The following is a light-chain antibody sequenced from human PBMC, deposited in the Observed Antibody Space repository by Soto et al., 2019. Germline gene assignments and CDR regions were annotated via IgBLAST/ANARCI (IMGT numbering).Light chain of an antibody. Sequence: IVLTQSPGTLSLSPGERATLSCRASQIISSTYLGWYQKKPGQAPRLLIYGASSRATGIPDRFSGSGSGTDFTLTISSLEPEDFAVYYCQHYGTSLYTCGQGTKLEIK. J-gene: IGKJ2*01. V-gene: IGKV3-20*01. CDR2: GAS. CDR1: QIISSTY. CDR3: QHYGTSLYT.